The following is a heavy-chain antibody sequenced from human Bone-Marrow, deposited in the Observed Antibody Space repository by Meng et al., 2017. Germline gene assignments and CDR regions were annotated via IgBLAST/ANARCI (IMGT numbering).Heavy chain of an antibody. CDR1: GFTFSSYA. Sequence: GSLRLSCAASGFTFSSYAMSWVRQAPGKGLEWVSAISGSGGSTYYADSVKGRFTISRDNSKNTLYLQMNSLRAEDTAVYYCARGGIAAAGTGDYYYGMDVWGQGTTVTVSS. D-gene: IGHD6-13*01. CDR2: ISGSGGST. CDR3: ARGGIAAAGTGDYYYGMDV. V-gene: IGHV3-23*01. J-gene: IGHJ6*02.